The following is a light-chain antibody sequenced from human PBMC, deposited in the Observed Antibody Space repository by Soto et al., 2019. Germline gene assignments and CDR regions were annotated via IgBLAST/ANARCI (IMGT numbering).Light chain of an antibody. CDR3: QQYNSYPWT. CDR2: DAS. Sequence: MQITQSPFTLSASVGDRVTITCRASQSINARLAWHQQKPGKAPKVLIYDASNLESGVPSRFSGSGSGREFTLTISSLQPDHFANYYCQQYNSYPWTFGQGTKVDIK. CDR1: QSINAR. J-gene: IGKJ1*01. V-gene: IGKV1-5*01.